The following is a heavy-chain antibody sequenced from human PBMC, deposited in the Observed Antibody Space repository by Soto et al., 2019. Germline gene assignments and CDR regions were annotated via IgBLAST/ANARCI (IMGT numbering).Heavy chain of an antibody. CDR2: IIPILDTT. V-gene: IGHV1-69*13. CDR1: GGTSSSYA. CDR3: ASGGTTVNRRFDY. Sequence: GASVKVSCKASGGTSSSYAITWMRQAPGQGLEWMGGIIPILDTTDYAQKFQGRVTFTADESTSTVYMELSRLTSEDTAVYYCASGGTTVNRRFDYWGPGTLVTVSS. J-gene: IGHJ4*02. D-gene: IGHD4-4*01.